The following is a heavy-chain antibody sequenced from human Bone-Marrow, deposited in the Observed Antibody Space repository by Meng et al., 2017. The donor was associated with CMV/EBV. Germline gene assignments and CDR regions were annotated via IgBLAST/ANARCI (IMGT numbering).Heavy chain of an antibody. CDR1: GYSFTGYY. D-gene: IGHD5-12*01. J-gene: IGHJ4*02. V-gene: IGHV1-2*02. Sequence: ASVKVSCKASGYSFTGYYMHWVRQAPGQGLEWMGWINPNSGGTNYAQKFEGRVTMTRDTSISTAYMELSRVRSDDTAVYYCARVVVGAPAGYEYYFDYWGQGTLVTVSS. CDR2: INPNSGGT. CDR3: ARVVVGAPAGYEYYFDY.